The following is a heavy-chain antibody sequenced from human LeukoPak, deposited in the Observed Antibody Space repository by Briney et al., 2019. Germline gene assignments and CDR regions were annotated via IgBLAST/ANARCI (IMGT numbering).Heavy chain of an antibody. J-gene: IGHJ4*02. Sequence: GGSLRLSCAASGFTFSTYTMNWVRQAPGKGLEWVSSISGSSTYIYYADSLKGRFTISRDNAKNSLYLQMSSLRAEDTAVYYCARWYCTSTSCRAFDYWGQGILVTVSS. CDR3: ARWYCTSTSCRAFDY. CDR1: GFTFSTYT. V-gene: IGHV3-21*01. D-gene: IGHD2-2*01. CDR2: ISGSSTYI.